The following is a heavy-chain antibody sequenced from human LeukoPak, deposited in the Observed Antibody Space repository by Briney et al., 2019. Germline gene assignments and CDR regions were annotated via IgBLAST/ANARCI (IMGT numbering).Heavy chain of an antibody. V-gene: IGHV3-64*04. CDR2: ISADGGDT. D-gene: IGHD1-1*01. CDR1: GFTFSSYA. J-gene: IGHJ6*02. CDR3: ARYDARYGMDV. Sequence: GGSLRLSCSASGFTFSSYAMHWVRQAPGKGLEYVSAISADGGDTYYADSVKGRFTISRDNSKNTLYLQMNSLRAEDTAVYYCARYDARYGMDVWGQGTTVTVSS.